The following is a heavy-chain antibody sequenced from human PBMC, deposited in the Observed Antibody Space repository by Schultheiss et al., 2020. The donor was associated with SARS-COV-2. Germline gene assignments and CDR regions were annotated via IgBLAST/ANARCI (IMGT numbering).Heavy chain of an antibody. J-gene: IGHJ3*01. CDR1: GASVSGYY. CDR3: ARGERFGADF. V-gene: IGHV4-59*02. CDR2: IYNNVDI. Sequence: SETLSLTCTVSGASVSGYYWSWIRQPPGKGLEWIGYIYNNVDINYTPSLKSRLTIALDTSKNQFSLRLSSVIAADSAVYYCARGERFGADFWGPGTTVTVSS. D-gene: IGHD3-3*01.